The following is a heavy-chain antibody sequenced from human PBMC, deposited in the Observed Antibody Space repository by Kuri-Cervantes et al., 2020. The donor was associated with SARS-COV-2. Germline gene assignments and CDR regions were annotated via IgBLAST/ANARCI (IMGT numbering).Heavy chain of an antibody. CDR1: GFTFSSYG. V-gene: IGHV3-33*06. Sequence: GESLKISCAASGFTFSSYGMHWVRQAPGKGLEWVAVIWYDGSNKYYADSVKGRFTISRDNSKNTLYLQMNSLRAEDTAVYYCAKDPQLGDAFDIWGQGRMVTVSS. CDR3: AKDPQLGDAFDI. D-gene: IGHD6-6*01. J-gene: IGHJ3*02. CDR2: IWYDGSNK.